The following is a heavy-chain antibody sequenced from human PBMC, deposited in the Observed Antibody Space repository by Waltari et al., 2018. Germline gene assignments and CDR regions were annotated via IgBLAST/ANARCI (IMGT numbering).Heavy chain of an antibody. CDR3: ARDSVVAGGGFDY. V-gene: IGHV4-30-4*08. CDR1: GGSISSDDYC. Sequence: QVQLQESGPGLVKPSQTLSLTCTVSGGSISSDDYCWNWIRQPPGKGLEWIGYIFYSSSTYYNPSLNSRVTISVDTSKTQFSLKLSSVTAADTAVYYCARDSVVAGGGFDYWGQGTLVTVSS. CDR2: IFYSSST. J-gene: IGHJ4*02. D-gene: IGHD2-15*01.